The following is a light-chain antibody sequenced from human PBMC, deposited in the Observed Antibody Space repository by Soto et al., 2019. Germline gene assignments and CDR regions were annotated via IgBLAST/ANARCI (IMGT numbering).Light chain of an antibody. V-gene: IGKV3-20*01. CDR1: QSISSSY. CDR2: GAS. Sequence: EFVLTQSPGTLSLSPGERATLSCRASQSISSSYLVWYQQKPGQPPRLLIYGASSRATGIPDRFSGSGSGTDFTLTISRLEPEDFAVYYCQVYGSSPLWTFGQGTKVEIK. J-gene: IGKJ1*01. CDR3: QVYGSSPLWT.